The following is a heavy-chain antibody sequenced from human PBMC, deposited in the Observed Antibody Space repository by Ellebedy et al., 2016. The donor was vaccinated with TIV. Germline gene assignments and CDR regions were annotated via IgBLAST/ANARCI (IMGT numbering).Heavy chain of an antibody. CDR2: INHSGST. V-gene: IGHV4-34*01. D-gene: IGHD3-3*01. J-gene: IGHJ1*01. CDR1: GFTFSSYA. Sequence: ESLKISCVASGFTFSSYAMSWIRQPPGKGLEWIGEINHSGSTNYNPSLKSRVTISVDTSKNQFSLKLSSVTAADTAVYYCARGFIADYDFWSGAKTKYFQHWGQGTLVTVSS. CDR3: ARGFIADYDFWSGAKTKYFQH.